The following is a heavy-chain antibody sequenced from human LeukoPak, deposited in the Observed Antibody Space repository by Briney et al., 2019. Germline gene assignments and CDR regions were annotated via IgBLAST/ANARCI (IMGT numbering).Heavy chain of an antibody. CDR3: ASGSGSQLEH. CDR2: IYSGGNT. CDR1: GFTVSSNY. Sequence: GGSLRLSCAASGFTVSSNYMTWVRQAPGKGLEWVSVIYSGGNTYYTDSVKGRFTISRDNSKNTLYLQMNSLRAEDTAVYYCASGSGSQLEHWGQGTLVTVSS. V-gene: IGHV3-53*01. J-gene: IGHJ1*01. D-gene: IGHD3-10*01.